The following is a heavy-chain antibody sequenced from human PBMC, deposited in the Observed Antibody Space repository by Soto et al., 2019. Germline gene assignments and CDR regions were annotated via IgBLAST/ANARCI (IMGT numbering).Heavy chain of an antibody. CDR2: ISAYNGNT. D-gene: IGHD6-13*01. CDR1: GYTFTSYG. J-gene: IGHJ4*02. Sequence: ASVKVSCKASGYTFTSYGISWVRQAPGQGLEWMGWISAYNGNTNYAQKLQGRATMTTDTSTSTAYMELRSLRSDDTAVYYCARDWGSSWYTAVLRAQYYFDYWGQGTLVTVSS. CDR3: ARDWGSSWYTAVLRAQYYFDY. V-gene: IGHV1-18*01.